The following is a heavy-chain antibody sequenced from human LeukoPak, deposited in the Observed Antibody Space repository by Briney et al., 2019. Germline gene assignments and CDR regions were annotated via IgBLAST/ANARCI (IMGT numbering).Heavy chain of an antibody. CDR1: GGSISSSSYY. Sequence: SETLSLTCTVSGGSISSSSYYWGWIRQPPGKGLEWIGSIYYSGSTYYNPSLKSRVTISVDTSKNQFSLKLSSVTAADTAVHYCARDKGRDYDFWSGPTTGFDPWGQGTLVTVSS. J-gene: IGHJ5*02. D-gene: IGHD3-3*01. CDR3: ARDKGRDYDFWSGPTTGFDP. CDR2: IYYSGST. V-gene: IGHV4-39*07.